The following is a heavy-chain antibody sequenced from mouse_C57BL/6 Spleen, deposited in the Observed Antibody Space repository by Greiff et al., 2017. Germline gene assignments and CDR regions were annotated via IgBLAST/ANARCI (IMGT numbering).Heavy chain of an antibody. D-gene: IGHD3-2*02. Sequence: VQLVESGPGLVKPSQSLSLTCSVTGYSITSGYYWNWIRQFPGNKLEWMGYISYDGSNNYNPSLKNRISITRDTSKNQFFLKLNSVTTEDTATYYCAREGSSGYVGAMDYWGQGTSVTVSS. V-gene: IGHV3-6*01. CDR1: GYSITSGYY. CDR3: AREGSSGYVGAMDY. J-gene: IGHJ4*01. CDR2: ISYDGSN.